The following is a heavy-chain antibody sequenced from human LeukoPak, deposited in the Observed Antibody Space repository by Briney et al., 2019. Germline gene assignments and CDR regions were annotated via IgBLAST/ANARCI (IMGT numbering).Heavy chain of an antibody. CDR1: GFTVSSNY. V-gene: IGHV3-66*01. CDR3: ARGVRYNRYSFDY. CDR2: IYSGGST. D-gene: IGHD1-14*01. Sequence: GGSLRLSCAASGFTVSSNYMSWVRQAPGKGLEWVSVIYSGGSTYYADSVKGRFTISRDNSKNTLYLQMNSLRAEDTAVYYCARGVRYNRYSFDYWGQGTVVTVSS. J-gene: IGHJ4*02.